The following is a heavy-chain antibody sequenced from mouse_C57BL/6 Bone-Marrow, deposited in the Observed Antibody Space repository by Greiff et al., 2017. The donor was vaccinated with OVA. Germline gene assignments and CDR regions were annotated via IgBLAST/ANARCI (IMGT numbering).Heavy chain of an antibody. D-gene: IGHD1-1*01. J-gene: IGHJ1*03. CDR1: GFSFNTYA. CDR3: VRQFYYYGLWYFDV. V-gene: IGHV10-1*01. Sequence: EVQGVESGGGLVQPKGSLKLSCAASGFSFNTYAMNWVRQAPGKGLEWVARIRSKSNNYATYYADSVKDRFTISRDDSESMLYLQMNNLKTEDTAMYYCVRQFYYYGLWYFDVWGTGTTVTVSS. CDR2: IRSKSNNYAT.